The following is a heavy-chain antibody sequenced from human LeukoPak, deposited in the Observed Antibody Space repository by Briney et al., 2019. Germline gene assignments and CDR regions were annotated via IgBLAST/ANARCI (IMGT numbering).Heavy chain of an antibody. Sequence: SVKVSCKASGGTFSSYAISWVRQAPGQGLEWMGGIIPIFGTANYAQKFQGRVTITADKSTSTAYMELSNLRSEDTAVYYCARNLAYYYDSSGYYHGDYWGQGTLVTVSS. CDR3: ARNLAYYYDSSGYYHGDY. CDR1: GGTFSSYA. V-gene: IGHV1-69*06. CDR2: IIPIFGTA. J-gene: IGHJ4*02. D-gene: IGHD3-22*01.